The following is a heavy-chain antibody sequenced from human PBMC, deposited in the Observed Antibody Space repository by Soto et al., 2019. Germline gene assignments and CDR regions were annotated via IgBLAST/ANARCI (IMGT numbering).Heavy chain of an antibody. J-gene: IGHJ5*02. Sequence: SETLSLTCTVSGGSVSSGSYYWSWIRQPAGKGLEWIGYIYYSGSTNYNPSLKSRVTISVDTSKNQFSLKLSSVTAADTAVYYCARVPITIFGVVKKNWFDPWGQGTLVTVSS. CDR1: GGSVSSGSYY. CDR2: IYYSGST. D-gene: IGHD3-3*01. V-gene: IGHV4-61*01. CDR3: ARVPITIFGVVKKNWFDP.